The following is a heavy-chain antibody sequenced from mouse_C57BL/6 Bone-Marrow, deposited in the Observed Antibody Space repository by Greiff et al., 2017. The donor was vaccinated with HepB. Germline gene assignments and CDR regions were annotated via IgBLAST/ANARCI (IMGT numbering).Heavy chain of an antibody. CDR3: AREDDYYAMDY. CDR1: GYTFTSYD. Sequence: VQRVESGPELVKPGASVKLSCKASGYTFTSYDINWVKQRPGQGLEWIGWIYPRDGSSKYNEKFKGKATLTVDKSSSTSYMELHSLTSEDSAVYFCAREDDYYAMDYWGQGTSVTVSS. J-gene: IGHJ4*01. CDR2: IYPRDGSS. V-gene: IGHV1-85*01.